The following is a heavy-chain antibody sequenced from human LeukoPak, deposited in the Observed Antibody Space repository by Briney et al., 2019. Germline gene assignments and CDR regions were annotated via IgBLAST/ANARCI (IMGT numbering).Heavy chain of an antibody. J-gene: IGHJ5*02. Sequence: ASVTVSCKVSGYTLTELSMHWVRQAPGKGLEWMGGFDPEDGETIYAQKFQGRVTMTEDTSTDTAYMELRSLRSDDTAVYYCARTLGDYVWGGYRLRRFDPWGQGTLVTVSS. CDR3: ARTLGDYVWGGYRLRRFDP. V-gene: IGHV1-24*01. D-gene: IGHD3-16*02. CDR2: FDPEDGET. CDR1: GYTLTELS.